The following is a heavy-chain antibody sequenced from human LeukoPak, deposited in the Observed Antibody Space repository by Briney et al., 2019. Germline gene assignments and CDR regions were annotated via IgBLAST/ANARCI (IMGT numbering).Heavy chain of an antibody. V-gene: IGHV1-2*02. D-gene: IGHD3-3*01. CDR2: VNPKTGGT. Sequence: ASVKVSCKAFGYSFTGYHLHWVRQAPRQGLEWMGWVNPKTGGTNYARKFQGRVTMTRDTSINTANMERSRLTSDDTAVYYCAREFSSKLEWLAYVTGDDAFDVWGQGTMITVS. J-gene: IGHJ3*01. CDR1: GYSFTGYH. CDR3: AREFSSKLEWLAYVTGDDAFDV.